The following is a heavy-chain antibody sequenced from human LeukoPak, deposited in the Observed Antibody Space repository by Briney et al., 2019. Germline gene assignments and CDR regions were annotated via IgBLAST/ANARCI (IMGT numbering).Heavy chain of an antibody. V-gene: IGHV3-21*01. J-gene: IGHJ6*02. CDR3: ARDNYGSGSYYIPYYYYGMDV. CDR1: GFTFSSYS. CDR2: ISSSSSYI. D-gene: IGHD3-10*01. Sequence: NPGGSLRLSCAASGFTFSSYSKNWVRQAPGKGLEWVSSISSSSSYIYYADSVKGRFTISRDNAKNSLYLQMNSLRAEDAAVYYCARDNYGSGSYYIPYYYYGMDVWGQGTTVTVSS.